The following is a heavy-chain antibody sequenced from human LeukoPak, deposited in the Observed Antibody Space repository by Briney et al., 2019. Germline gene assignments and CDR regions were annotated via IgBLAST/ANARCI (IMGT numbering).Heavy chain of an antibody. Sequence: SETLSLTCAVYGGSFSGYYWSWIRQPPGKGLEWIGEINRSGSTNYNPSLKSRVTISVDTSMNQFSLKLSSVTAADTAVYYCARDSRGWLDYWGQGTLVTVSS. CDR3: ARDSRGWLDY. D-gene: IGHD5-24*01. CDR1: GGSFSGYY. CDR2: INRSGST. J-gene: IGHJ4*02. V-gene: IGHV4-34*01.